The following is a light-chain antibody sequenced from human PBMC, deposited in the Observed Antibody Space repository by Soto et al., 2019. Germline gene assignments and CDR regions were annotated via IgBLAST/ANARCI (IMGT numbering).Light chain of an antibody. CDR1: TSDIGAYNY. CDR3: SSYTTIKTVV. J-gene: IGLJ2*01. V-gene: IGLV2-14*01. CDR2: EVS. Sequence: QSVLTQPPSASGSPGQSVTISCTGTTSDIGAYNYVSWYQQRPGKAPKLIIFEVSNRPSGISDRFSGFKSANTAYLTISGVQPEDEADYHCSSYTTIKTVVFGGGTKLTVL.